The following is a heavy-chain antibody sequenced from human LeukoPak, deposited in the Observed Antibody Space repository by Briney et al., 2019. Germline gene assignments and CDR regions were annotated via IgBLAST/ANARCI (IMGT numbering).Heavy chain of an antibody. J-gene: IGHJ4*02. V-gene: IGHV4-34*01. CDR2: INHSGST. CDR3: ARGLGSWKY. Sequence: KPSETPSLTCAVYGGSFSGYYWSWIRQPPGKGLEWIGEINHSGSTNYNPSLKSRVTISVDTSKNQFSLKLSSVTAADTAVYYCARGLGSWKYWGQGTLVTVSS. D-gene: IGHD6-13*01. CDR1: GGSFSGYY.